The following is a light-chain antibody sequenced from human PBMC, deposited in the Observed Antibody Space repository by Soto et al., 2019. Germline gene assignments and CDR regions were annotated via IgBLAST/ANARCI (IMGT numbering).Light chain of an antibody. CDR3: NQYYSYST. J-gene: IGKJ2*01. Sequence: DIQMTQSPSVLSASVGDRVTITCRASQGIRNSLAWYQQRPGKAPELLISQADDLHGVVPSRFSGSGAGTEFSLTSRSLQPDDFATYFCNQYYSYSTFVQGTKLE. V-gene: IGKV1-5*03. CDR1: QGIRNS. CDR2: QAD.